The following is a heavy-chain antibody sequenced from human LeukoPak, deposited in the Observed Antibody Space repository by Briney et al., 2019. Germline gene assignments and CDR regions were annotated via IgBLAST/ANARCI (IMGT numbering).Heavy chain of an antibody. D-gene: IGHD3-3*01. V-gene: IGHV6-1*01. J-gene: IGHJ4*02. CDR2: TYLRSRWYH. CDR3: ARDGGPTGVLNFDY. Sequence: SQTLSLTCAISGDVVSSSNAAWNWVRQSPSRGLEWLGRTYLRSRWYHDFAESVKSRISINADTSKNQFSLQLNSVTPEDTAVYYCARDGGPTGVLNFDYWGQGTLVTVSS. CDR1: GDVVSSSNAA.